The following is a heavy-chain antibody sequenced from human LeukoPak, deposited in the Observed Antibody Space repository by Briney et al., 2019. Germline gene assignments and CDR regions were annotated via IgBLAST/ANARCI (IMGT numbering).Heavy chain of an antibody. V-gene: IGHV1-69*05. Sequence: SVKVSCKASGGTFSSYAISWVRQAPGQGLEWMGGIIPIFGTANYAQKFQGRVTITTDESTSTAYIELSSLRSEDTAVYYCARDPEPSGSYFEGGGYFDYWGQGTLVTVSS. CDR3: ARDPEPSGSYFEGGGYFDY. J-gene: IGHJ4*02. D-gene: IGHD1-26*01. CDR2: IIPIFGTA. CDR1: GGTFSSYA.